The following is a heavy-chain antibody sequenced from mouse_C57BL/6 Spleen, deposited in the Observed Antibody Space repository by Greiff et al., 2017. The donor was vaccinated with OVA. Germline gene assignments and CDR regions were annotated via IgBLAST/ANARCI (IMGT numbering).Heavy chain of an antibody. Sequence: VQLVESGPGLVQPSQSLSITCTVSGFSLTSYGVHWVRQSPGKGLEWLGVIWSGGSTDYNAAFISRLSISKDNSKSQVFFKMNSLQADDTAIYYCARNLGLLRAMDYWGQGTSVTVSS. CDR3: ARNLGLLRAMDY. D-gene: IGHD2-3*01. J-gene: IGHJ4*01. V-gene: IGHV2-2*01. CDR2: IWSGGST. CDR1: GFSLTSYG.